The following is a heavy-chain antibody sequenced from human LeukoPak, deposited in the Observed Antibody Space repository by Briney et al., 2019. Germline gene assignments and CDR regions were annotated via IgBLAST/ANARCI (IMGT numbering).Heavy chain of an antibody. CDR3: AGYQPPVFDY. CDR1: GFTFSSYW. D-gene: IGHD2-2*01. CDR2: ISYDGNNK. Sequence: GGSLRLSCAASGFTFSSYWMSWVRQAPGKGLEWVAVISYDGNNKYYADSVKGRFTISRDNSKNTLYLQMNSLRPEDTAVYYCAGYQPPVFDYWGQGTLVTVSS. J-gene: IGHJ4*02. V-gene: IGHV3-30*03.